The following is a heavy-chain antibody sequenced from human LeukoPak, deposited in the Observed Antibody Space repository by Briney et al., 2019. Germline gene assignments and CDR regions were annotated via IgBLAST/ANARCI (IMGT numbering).Heavy chain of an antibody. D-gene: IGHD6-19*01. CDR1: GYTFTGYY. CDR3: ARTFSGWGHWFDP. Sequence: ASVKVSCKASGYTFTGYYMHWVRQAPGQGLEWMGWINPNSGGTNYAQKFQGRVTMTRDTSISTAYMELSRLRSDDTAVYYCARTFSGWGHWFDPWGQGTLVTVSS. J-gene: IGHJ5*02. V-gene: IGHV1-2*02. CDR2: INPNSGGT.